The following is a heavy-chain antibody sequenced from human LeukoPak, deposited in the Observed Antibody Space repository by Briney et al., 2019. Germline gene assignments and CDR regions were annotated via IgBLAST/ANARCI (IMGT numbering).Heavy chain of an antibody. V-gene: IGHV3-9*03. D-gene: IGHD3-3*01. CDR1: GFTFDDYA. CDR2: ISWNSGSI. CDR3: AKSSSGFWSGYLNY. J-gene: IGHJ4*02. Sequence: SGGSLRLSCAASGFTFDDYAMHWVRQAPGKGLEWVSGISWNSGSIGYADSVKGRFTISRDNAKNSLYLQMNSLRAEDMALYYCAKSSSGFWSGYLNYWGQGTLATVSS.